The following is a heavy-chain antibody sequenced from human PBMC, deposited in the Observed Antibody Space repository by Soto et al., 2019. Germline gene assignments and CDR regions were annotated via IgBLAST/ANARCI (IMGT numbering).Heavy chain of an antibody. J-gene: IGHJ6*02. CDR3: ARDGYYDSNYYYGMDV. D-gene: IGHD3-22*01. Sequence: VASVKVSCKASGYTFTSYGISWVRQAPGQGLEWMGWISAYNGNTNYAQKLQGRVTMTTDTSTSTAYMELRSLRSDDTAVYYCARDGYYDSNYYYGMDVWGQGTTVTVPS. V-gene: IGHV1-18*01. CDR1: GYTFTSYG. CDR2: ISAYNGNT.